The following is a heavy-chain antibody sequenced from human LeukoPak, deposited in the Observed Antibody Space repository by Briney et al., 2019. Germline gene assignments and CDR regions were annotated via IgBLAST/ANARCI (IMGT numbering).Heavy chain of an antibody. D-gene: IGHD4-17*01. V-gene: IGHV4-34*01. CDR1: GGSFSGYY. J-gene: IGHJ4*02. CDR3: ARDDYGDFFFDS. Sequence: SETLSLTCAVYGGSFSGYYWSWIRQPPGKGLEWIGEINHSGSTNYNPSLKSRVTISVDTSKNQFSLRLSSVTAADTAVYYCARDDYGDFFFDSWGQGTLVTVSS. CDR2: INHSGST.